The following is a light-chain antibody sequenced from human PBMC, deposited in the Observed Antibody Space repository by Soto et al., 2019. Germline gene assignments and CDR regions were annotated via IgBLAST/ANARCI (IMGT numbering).Light chain of an antibody. J-gene: IGKJ1*01. CDR2: GAS. Sequence: EIVLTQSPGTLSVSPGERATLSCRASQTINNNVAWYQLKDGQVPRLLIYGASTRATDVPARFSGSGSGTEFTLTISSLQSEDFAVYYCQQYSNWPRTFGPGTKV. V-gene: IGKV3-15*01. CDR3: QQYSNWPRT. CDR1: QTINNN.